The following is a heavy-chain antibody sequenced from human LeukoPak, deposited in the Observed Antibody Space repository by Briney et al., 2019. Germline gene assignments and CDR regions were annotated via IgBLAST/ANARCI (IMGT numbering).Heavy chain of an antibody. D-gene: IGHD5-18*01. J-gene: IGHJ4*02. CDR2: INTNTGNP. V-gene: IGHV7-4-1*02. CDR1: GYTFTSYA. Sequence: ASVKVSCKAYGYTFTSYAMNWVRQAPGQGLEWMGWINTNTGNPTYAQGFTGRFVFSLDTSVSTAYLQISSLKAEDTAVYYCAREVSYGYSDYFDYWGQGTLVTVSS. CDR3: AREVSYGYSDYFDY.